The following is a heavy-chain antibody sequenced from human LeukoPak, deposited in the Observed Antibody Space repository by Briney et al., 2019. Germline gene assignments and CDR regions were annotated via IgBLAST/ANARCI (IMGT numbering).Heavy chain of an antibody. J-gene: IGHJ3*02. CDR2: IIPIFGTA. CDR3: ARAYSGYEDDAFDI. CDR1: GGTFSSYA. D-gene: IGHD5-12*01. Sequence: ASVKVSCKASGGTFSSYAISWVRQAPGRGLEWMGGIIPIFGTANYAQKFQGRVTITADESTSTAYMELSSLRSEDTAVYYCARAYSGYEDDAFDIWGQGTMVTVSS. V-gene: IGHV1-69*01.